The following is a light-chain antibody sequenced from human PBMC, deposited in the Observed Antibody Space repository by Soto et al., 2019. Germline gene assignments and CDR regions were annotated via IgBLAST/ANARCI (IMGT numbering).Light chain of an antibody. CDR2: AAS. V-gene: IGKV1-39*01. CDR3: QQSYSTLSIT. Sequence: DIHMTQTPSSLSASVGDRVTITCRASESISRHLNWYQQKPGKAPKLLIYAASSLQNGVPSRFSGGGSGTDFTLTISNLQPEDFATYYCQQSYSTLSITFGQGTRLEIK. CDR1: ESISRH. J-gene: IGKJ5*01.